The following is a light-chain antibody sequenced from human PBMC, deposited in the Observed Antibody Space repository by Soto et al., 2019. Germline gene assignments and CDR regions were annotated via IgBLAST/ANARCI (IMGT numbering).Light chain of an antibody. V-gene: IGKV1-27*01. CDR3: HKYNSLPPT. Sequence: DFQLAQSPSSLSPSVGDRVTITCRASHYIMNDLAWYHQKPGKPPRLLISAPSTLHSGVPSRFSASVFGTEFTLTISSRQPEDAATYYCHKYNSLPPTFGGGTKVDI. CDR1: HYIMND. J-gene: IGKJ4*01. CDR2: APS.